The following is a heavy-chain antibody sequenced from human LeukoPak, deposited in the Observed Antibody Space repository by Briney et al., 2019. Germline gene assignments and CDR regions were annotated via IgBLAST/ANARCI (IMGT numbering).Heavy chain of an antibody. D-gene: IGHD3-10*01. CDR1: GFTFSSYW. CDR2: ISSSSSTI. Sequence: GGSLRLSCTVSGFTFSSYWMNWVRQAPGKGLEWVSYISSSSSTIYYADTVKGRFTISRDNAKNSLYLQMNSLRAEDTAVYYCAKITMVRGGIWGQGTMVTVSS. V-gene: IGHV3-48*04. J-gene: IGHJ3*02. CDR3: AKITMVRGGI.